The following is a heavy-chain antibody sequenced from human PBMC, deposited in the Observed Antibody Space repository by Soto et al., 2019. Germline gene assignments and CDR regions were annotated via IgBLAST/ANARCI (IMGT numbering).Heavy chain of an antibody. Sequence: SVKVSCKASGYTFTSYGISWVRQAPGRGLEWVGGIIPRSAKSNYAQKFEGRVTITADESTSTAYMELNSLRAEDTAVYYCARDRGHQLVKNLYYYYGMDVWGQRTTVTVSS. D-gene: IGHD6-13*01. CDR1: GYTFTSYG. V-gene: IGHV1-69*13. CDR3: ARDRGHQLVKNLYYYYGMDV. J-gene: IGHJ6*02. CDR2: IIPRSAKS.